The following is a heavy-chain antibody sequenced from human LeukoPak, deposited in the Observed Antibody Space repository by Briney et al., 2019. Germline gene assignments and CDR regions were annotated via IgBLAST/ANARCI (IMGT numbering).Heavy chain of an antibody. CDR1: GFAFSSYS. J-gene: IGHJ4*02. CDR3: AAANWGLFDY. CDR2: ISSSSSYI. D-gene: IGHD7-27*01. Sequence: GGSLRLSCAASGFAFSSYSMNWVRQAPGKGLEWVSSISSSSSYIYYADSVKGRFTISRDNAKNSLYLQMNSLRAEDTAVYYFAAANWGLFDYWGQGTLVTVSS. V-gene: IGHV3-21*01.